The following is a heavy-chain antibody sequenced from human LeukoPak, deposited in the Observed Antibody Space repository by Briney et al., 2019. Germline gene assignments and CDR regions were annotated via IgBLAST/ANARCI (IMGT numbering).Heavy chain of an antibody. CDR2: MNPNSGNT. CDR1: GYTFTSYD. CDR3: ARGLIAAAASARFDP. Sequence: ASVKVSCKASGYTFTSYDINWVRQAPGQGLEWMGWMNPNSGNTGYAQKFQGRVTMTRNTSISTAYMELSSLRSEDTAVYYCARGLIAAAASARFDPWGQGTLVTVSS. V-gene: IGHV1-8*01. J-gene: IGHJ5*02. D-gene: IGHD6-13*01.